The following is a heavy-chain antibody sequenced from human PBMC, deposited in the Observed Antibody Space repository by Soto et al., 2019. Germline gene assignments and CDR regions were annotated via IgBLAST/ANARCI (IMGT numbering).Heavy chain of an antibody. Sequence: EVQLVESGGGLVQPGGSLRLSCAASGFTFSSYDMHWVRQATGKGLEWVSAIGTAGDTYYPGSVKGRFTISRENAKNSFYLQMNSLRAGDTAVYYCARGGWFGEFRLGGIDYWGQGTLVTVSS. V-gene: IGHV3-13*01. D-gene: IGHD3-10*01. CDR1: GFTFSSYD. CDR3: ARGGWFGEFRLGGIDY. J-gene: IGHJ4*02. CDR2: IGTAGDT.